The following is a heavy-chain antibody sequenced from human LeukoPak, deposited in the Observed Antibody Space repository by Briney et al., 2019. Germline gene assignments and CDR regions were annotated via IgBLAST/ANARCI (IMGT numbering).Heavy chain of an antibody. CDR2: INPNSGGT. Sequence: GASVKVSCKASGYTFAGYYMHWVRQAPGQGLEWMGRINPNSGGTNYAQKFQGRVTMTRDTSISTAYMELSRLRSDGTAVYYCAKSVLDYYDSSAFYHYYDYFGYWGQGTLVTVSS. CDR1: GYTFAGYY. D-gene: IGHD3-22*01. CDR3: AKSVLDYYDSSAFYHYYDYFGY. J-gene: IGHJ4*02. V-gene: IGHV1-2*06.